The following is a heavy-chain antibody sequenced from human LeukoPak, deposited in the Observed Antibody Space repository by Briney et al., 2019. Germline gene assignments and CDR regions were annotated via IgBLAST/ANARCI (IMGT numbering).Heavy chain of an antibody. CDR1: GGSISNTNW. CDR2: ISLTGLT. D-gene: IGHD2-8*01. J-gene: IGHJ4*02. CDR3: SRENGAFSPFGY. Sequence: PSETLSLTCGVSGGSISNTNWWSWVRQPSGQGLERIGEISLTGLTHYNPSLESRATVSLGKSKNQLSLNLTSVTAADTAVYYCSRENGAFSPFGYWGQGILVTV. V-gene: IGHV4-4*02.